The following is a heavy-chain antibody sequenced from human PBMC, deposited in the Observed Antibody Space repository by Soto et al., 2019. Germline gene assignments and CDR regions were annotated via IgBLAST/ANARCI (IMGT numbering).Heavy chain of an antibody. D-gene: IGHD3-10*01. V-gene: IGHV3-23*01. CDR3: AKDRLASGSGVRFDP. Sequence: EVQLLESGGGLGQPGVSLRLSCAASGFTFSSYAMSWVRQVPGKGLEWVSAISGSGSDTYYAGSVKGRLTNSRDNPKHPLYLQMNSLRDEDAALYYCAKDRLASGSGVRFDPWGQGTLVTLSS. CDR2: ISGSGSDT. J-gene: IGHJ5*02. CDR1: GFTFSSYA.